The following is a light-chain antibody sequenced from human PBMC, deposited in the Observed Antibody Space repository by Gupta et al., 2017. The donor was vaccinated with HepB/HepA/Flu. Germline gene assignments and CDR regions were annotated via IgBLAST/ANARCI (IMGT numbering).Light chain of an antibody. Sequence: QSALTQPASVSGSPGQSITISCPGTSSDVGGYNYVSWYQQHPGTAPKFMIYDVSYRPSGVSNRFSGSKSGNTASLTISGLQAEDEADYYCSSYTSSSTPVVFGGGTKLTVL. CDR3: SSYTSSSTPVV. V-gene: IGLV2-14*01. J-gene: IGLJ2*01. CDR1: SSDVGGYNY. CDR2: DVS.